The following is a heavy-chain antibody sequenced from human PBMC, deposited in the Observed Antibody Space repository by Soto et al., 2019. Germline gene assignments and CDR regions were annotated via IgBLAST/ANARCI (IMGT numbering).Heavy chain of an antibody. Sequence: QVQLQESGPGLVKPSQTLSLTCTVSGGSISSGGYYWSWIRQHPGKGLESIGYIYYSGSTYYNPSLKSRVTISVDTSKNQFSLKLSSVTAADTAVYYCARGVTLVRGVIHTPYFDYWGQGALVTVSS. CDR1: GGSISSGGYY. D-gene: IGHD3-10*01. J-gene: IGHJ4*02. CDR3: ARGVTLVRGVIHTPYFDY. CDR2: IYYSGST. V-gene: IGHV4-31*03.